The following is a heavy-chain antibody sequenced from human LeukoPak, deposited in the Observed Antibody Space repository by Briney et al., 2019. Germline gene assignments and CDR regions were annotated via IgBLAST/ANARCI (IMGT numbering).Heavy chain of an antibody. D-gene: IGHD3-22*01. CDR2: IKSKTDGGTT. J-gene: IGHJ4*02. CDR1: GFTFSNAW. Sequence: GGSLRLSCAASGFTFSNAWMSWVRQAPGKGLEWVGRIKSKTDGGTTDYAAPVKGRFTIPRDDSKNTLYLQMNSLKTEDTAVYYCTTDPPNYYDSSGSDYWGQGTLVTVSS. V-gene: IGHV3-15*01. CDR3: TTDPPNYYDSSGSDY.